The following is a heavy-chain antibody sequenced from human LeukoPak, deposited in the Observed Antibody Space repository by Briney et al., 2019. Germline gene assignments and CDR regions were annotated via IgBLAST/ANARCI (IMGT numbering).Heavy chain of an antibody. D-gene: IGHD6-6*01. CDR2: IYYSGST. J-gene: IGHJ3*01. V-gene: IGHV4-59*08. Sequence: SETPSLTCTVSGGSIGSYYWNWIRQPPGKGLEWIGYIYYSGSTNYNPSLKSRVTTLVDTSKNQFSLRLSSVTAADTAVYYCAREYSSSSGRRAFDFWGQGTMVTVSS. CDR3: AREYSSSSGRRAFDF. CDR1: GGSIGSYY.